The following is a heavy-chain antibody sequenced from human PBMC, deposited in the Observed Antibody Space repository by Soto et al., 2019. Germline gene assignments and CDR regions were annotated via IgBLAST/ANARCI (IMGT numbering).Heavy chain of an antibody. J-gene: IGHJ4*02. V-gene: IGHV3-74*01. CDR1: VFTFSSSW. Sequence: GVSLRLSCAASVFTFSSSWVHWVRQAPGKGLVWVSRINSGASTTNYADSVKGRFTISRDNAKNTLYLQMDSLTAEDTAVYYCSRRHRLRYFDWPTPSDYWGQGTLVTVSS. D-gene: IGHD3-9*01. CDR2: INSGASTT. CDR3: SRRHRLRYFDWPTPSDY.